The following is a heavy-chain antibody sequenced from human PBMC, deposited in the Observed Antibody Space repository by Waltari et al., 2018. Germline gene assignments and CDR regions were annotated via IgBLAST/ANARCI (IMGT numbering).Heavy chain of an antibody. J-gene: IGHJ3*02. Sequence: QLQLQESGPGLVNPSEPLSLNCTSSGGSISSSYNRAWVRQAPGKGLEWVGTMYYSGATSNNPSLDSRLSMSIDTSKNLFSLKLSSVTATDTAVYFCVRPGSTVTPRAFDIWGQGIKVTVSS. CDR2: MYYSGAT. D-gene: IGHD4-17*01. V-gene: IGHV4-39*01. CDR1: GGSISSSYN. CDR3: VRPGSTVTPRAFDI.